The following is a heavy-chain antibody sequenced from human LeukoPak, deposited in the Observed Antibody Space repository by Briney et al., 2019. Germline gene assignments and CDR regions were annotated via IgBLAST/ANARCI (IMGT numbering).Heavy chain of an antibody. J-gene: IGHJ6*02. CDR3: ARMAVSSKTHYGMDV. V-gene: IGHV4-34*01. D-gene: IGHD5-24*01. Sequence: SETLSLTCAVYGGSFSGYYWSWIRQPPGRGLEWIGEINQSGNTNYIPSLKSRVTISADTSKSHFSLRLSSVTAADTAVYYCARMAVSSKTHYGMDVWGQGTTVTVSS. CDR2: INQSGNT. CDR1: GGSFSGYY.